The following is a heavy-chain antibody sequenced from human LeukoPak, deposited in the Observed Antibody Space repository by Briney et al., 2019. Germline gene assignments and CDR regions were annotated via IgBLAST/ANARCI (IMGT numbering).Heavy chain of an antibody. V-gene: IGHV4-31*03. Sequence: PSQTLSLTCTVPGGSISSGGYYWSWIRQHPGKGLEWIGYIYYSGSTYYNPSLKSRVTISVDTSKNQFSLKLSSVTAADTAVYYCARFGPLQRYYYGMDVWGQGTTVTVSS. D-gene: IGHD3-10*01. J-gene: IGHJ6*02. CDR3: ARFGPLQRYYYGMDV. CDR1: GGSISSGGYY. CDR2: IYYSGST.